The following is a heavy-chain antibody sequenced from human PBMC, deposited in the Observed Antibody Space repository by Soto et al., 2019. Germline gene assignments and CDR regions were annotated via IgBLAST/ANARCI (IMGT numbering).Heavy chain of an antibody. CDR2: IYWGDDK. Sequence: QITLKESGPTRVQPTQTLTLNCTFSGFSLSSSAVGVGGIRQPPGKALEWLALIYWGDDKRYSPSLKSRLAITRGTSKNQVVLTMTSMDPVDTATYYCAHSAVSSGYSIGGFDPWGQGTLVTGSS. CDR1: GFSLSSSAVG. D-gene: IGHD3-22*01. J-gene: IGHJ5*02. CDR3: AHSAVSSGYSIGGFDP. V-gene: IGHV2-5*02.